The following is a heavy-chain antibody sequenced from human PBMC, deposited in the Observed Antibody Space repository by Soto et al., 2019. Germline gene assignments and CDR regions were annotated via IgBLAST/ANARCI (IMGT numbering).Heavy chain of an antibody. D-gene: IGHD3-10*01. J-gene: IGHJ5*02. CDR3: AHRHLLWFGELYGYFDX. CDR2: MYWDGDT. CDR1: GFSLTSGGAG. V-gene: IGHV2-5*02. Sequence: SGPTLVHPTQTLTLTCTFSGFSLTSGGAGVAWIRHPPVKALEWLALMYWDGDTYYSPSLQSRLTITKDTSKNQVVLTMTNMDPLDTGTYYCAHRHLLWFGELYGYFDXWGQGILVTVSX.